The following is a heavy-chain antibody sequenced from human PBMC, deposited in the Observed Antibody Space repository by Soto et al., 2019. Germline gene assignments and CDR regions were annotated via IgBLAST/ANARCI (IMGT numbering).Heavy chain of an antibody. CDR2: ISYDGSNK. CDR1: GFTFSSYG. J-gene: IGHJ3*02. V-gene: IGHV3-30*18. CDR3: AKDGRVGASGAFDI. Sequence: QVQLVESGGGVVQPGRSLRLSCAASGFTFSSYGMHWVRQAPGKGLEWVAVISYDGSNKYYADSVKGRFTISSDNSKNTLYLQMNSLRAEDTAVYYCAKDGRVGASGAFDIWGQGTMVTVSS. D-gene: IGHD1-26*01.